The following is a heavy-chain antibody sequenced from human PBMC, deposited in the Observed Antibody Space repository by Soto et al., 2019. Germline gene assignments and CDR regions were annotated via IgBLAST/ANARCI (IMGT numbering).Heavy chain of an antibody. CDR2: IYYRVST. J-gene: IGHJ5*02. CDR1: GGSIRSDGYY. Sequence: TLSLTCTVSGGSIRSDGYYWSWILQSPGKGLEWIAYIYYRVSTYYNPSLKSRVTISVDTSKNQFSLKLSSVTAADTAVYYCARAKGYCSGGGCYPAGSWCERWGQGNMVSVSS. CDR3: ARAKGYCSGGGCYPAGSWCER. D-gene: IGHD2-15*01. V-gene: IGHV4-30-4*08.